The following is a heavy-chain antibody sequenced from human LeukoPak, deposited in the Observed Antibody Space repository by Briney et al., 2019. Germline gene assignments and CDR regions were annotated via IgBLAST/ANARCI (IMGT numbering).Heavy chain of an antibody. CDR3: AREPKLTGDDAFDI. V-gene: IGHV1-2*02. D-gene: IGHD7-27*01. CDR1: GYTSTGYY. CDR2: INPNSGGT. Sequence: ASVKVSCKASGYTSTGYYMHWVRQAPGQGLEWMGWINPNSGGTNYAQKFQGRVTMTRDTSISTAYMELSRLRSDDTAVYYCAREPKLTGDDAFDIWGQGTMVTVSS. J-gene: IGHJ3*02.